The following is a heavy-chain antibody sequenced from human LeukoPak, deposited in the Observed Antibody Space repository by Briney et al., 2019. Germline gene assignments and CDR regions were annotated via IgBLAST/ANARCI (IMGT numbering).Heavy chain of an antibody. J-gene: IGHJ4*02. CDR2: ICYSGST. V-gene: IGHV4-30-4*08. Sequence: SETLSLTCTVSGGSISSGDYYWSWIRQPPGKGLEWIGYICYSGSTYYNPSLKSRVTISVDTSKNQFSLKLSSVTAADTAVYYCARAATTVLPFDYWGQGTLVTVSS. CDR1: GGSISSGDYY. D-gene: IGHD4-17*01. CDR3: ARAATTVLPFDY.